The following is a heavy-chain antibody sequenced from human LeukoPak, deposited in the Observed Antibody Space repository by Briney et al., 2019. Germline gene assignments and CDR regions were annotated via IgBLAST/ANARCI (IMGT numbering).Heavy chain of an antibody. D-gene: IGHD2-21*02. CDR3: VLGDSRFHYYYGMDV. CDR2: INTNTGNP. CDR1: GYTFTSYA. J-gene: IGHJ6*02. V-gene: IGHV7-4-1*02. Sequence: EASVKVSCKASGYTFTSYAMNWVRQAPGQGLEWMGWINTNTGNPTYAQGFTGRFVFSLDTSVSTAYLQISSLKAEDTAVYYCVLGDSRFHYYYGMDVWGQGTTVTVSS.